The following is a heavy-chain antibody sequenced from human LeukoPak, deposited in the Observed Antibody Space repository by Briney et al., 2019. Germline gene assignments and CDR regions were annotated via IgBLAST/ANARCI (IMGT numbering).Heavy chain of an antibody. CDR2: IIPIFGTA. CDR3: ASNYDFWSGYYDRGYYYMDV. D-gene: IGHD3-3*01. Sequence: GASVKVSCKASGGTFSSYAISWVRQAPGQGLEWMGGIIPIFGTANYAQKFQGRVTITADESTSTAYMELSSLRSEDTAVYYCASNYDFWSGYYDRGYYYMDVWGKGTTVTVSS. V-gene: IGHV1-69*13. CDR1: GGTFSSYA. J-gene: IGHJ6*03.